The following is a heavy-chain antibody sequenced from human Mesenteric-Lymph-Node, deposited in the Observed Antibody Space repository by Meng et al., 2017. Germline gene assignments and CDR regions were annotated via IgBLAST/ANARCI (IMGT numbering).Heavy chain of an antibody. CDR1: GGSISTSGYY. V-gene: IGHV4-39*01. CDR3: VRSSGWVRTGFDP. CDR2: IGHSGTT. Sequence: QLQKVGPGLGQPSEGPSLNFLCSGGSISTSGYYWGWIRQPPGKGLEWIGSIGHSGTTYYTPSLRRRVTVSIDTSKNQFSLEVTSVPAADTAVYYCVRSSGWVRTGFDPWGQGTLVTVSS. D-gene: IGHD6-19*01. J-gene: IGHJ5*02.